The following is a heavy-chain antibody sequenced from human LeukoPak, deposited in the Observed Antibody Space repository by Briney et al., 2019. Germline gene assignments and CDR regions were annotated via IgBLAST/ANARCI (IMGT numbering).Heavy chain of an antibody. D-gene: IGHD5-18*01. CDR3: ARGGYSYCQYYFDY. V-gene: IGHV3-66*01. CDR1: GFTVSSNY. Sequence: GGSLRLSCAASGFTVSSNYMSRVRQAPGKGLEWVSVIYSGGSTYYADSVKGRFTISRDNSKNTLYLQMNSLRAEDTAVYYCARGGYSYCQYYFDYWGQGTLVTVSS. J-gene: IGHJ4*02. CDR2: IYSGGST.